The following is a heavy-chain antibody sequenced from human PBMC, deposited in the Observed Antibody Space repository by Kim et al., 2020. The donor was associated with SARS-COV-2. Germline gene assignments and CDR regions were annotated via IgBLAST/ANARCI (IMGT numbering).Heavy chain of an antibody. CDR1: GFNLSDHG. V-gene: IGHV1-18*01. CDR3: GRDGGSGEGVGFYYYYMDV. CDR2: MSVYNGNM. Sequence: ASVKVSCKASGFNLSDHGVSWVRQAPGQGLEWMGWMSVYNGNMNYAPKFQDRISMTTDTSTNTAYVELWSLRSDDTAVYYCGRDGGSGEGVGFYYYYMDVWGNGTTVTVSS. D-gene: IGHD6-19*01. J-gene: IGHJ6*03.